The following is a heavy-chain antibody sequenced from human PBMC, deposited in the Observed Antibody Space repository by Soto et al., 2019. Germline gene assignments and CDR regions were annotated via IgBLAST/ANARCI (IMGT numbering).Heavy chain of an antibody. Sequence: QVQLVESGGGVVQPGRSLRLSCAASGFTFSNYGMHWVRQAPGKGLEWVAVMWFDGKHQYYADSVKGRFTISRDNSXNXXYLQMNSLRAEDTAVYYCARWTYYDSSGYYYVFDYWGQGTLVTVSS. V-gene: IGHV3-33*01. CDR3: ARWTYYDSSGYYYVFDY. CDR2: MWFDGKHQ. J-gene: IGHJ4*02. D-gene: IGHD3-22*01. CDR1: GFTFSNYG.